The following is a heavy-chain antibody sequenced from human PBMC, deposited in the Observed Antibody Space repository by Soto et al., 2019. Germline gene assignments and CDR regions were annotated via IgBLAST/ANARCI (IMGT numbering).Heavy chain of an antibody. CDR2: IYYSGST. CDR1: GGSISSGDYY. Sequence: SETLSLTCTVSGGSISSGDYYWSWIRQPPGKGLEWIGYIYYSGSTYYNPSLKSRVTISVDTSKNQFSLKLSSVTAADTAVYYCVVVPAAIGYFRFFDPWGQGTLVTVSS. V-gene: IGHV4-30-4*01. CDR3: VVVPAAIGYFRFFDP. D-gene: IGHD2-2*02. J-gene: IGHJ5*02.